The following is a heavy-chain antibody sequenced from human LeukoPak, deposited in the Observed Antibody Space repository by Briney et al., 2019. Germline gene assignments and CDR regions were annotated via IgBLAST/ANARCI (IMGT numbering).Heavy chain of an antibody. Sequence: SETLSLTCTVSGGSISSGSYYWSWIRQPPGKGLEWIGYIYYSGSTNYNPSLKSRVTISVDTSKNQFPLKLSSVTAADTAVYYCAGLYYGSGRIFDYWGQGTLVTVSS. V-gene: IGHV4-61*01. CDR1: GGSISSGSYY. D-gene: IGHD3-10*01. J-gene: IGHJ4*02. CDR2: IYYSGST. CDR3: AGLYYGSGRIFDY.